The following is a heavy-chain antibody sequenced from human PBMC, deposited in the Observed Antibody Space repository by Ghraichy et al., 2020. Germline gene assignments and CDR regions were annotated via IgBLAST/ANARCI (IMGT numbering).Heavy chain of an antibody. CDR2: ISDSGGST. CDR3: AKRGVIGTTRGGMDV. CDR1: GFTFSTYA. D-gene: IGHD1-7*01. Sequence: ESLNISCASSGFTFSTYAMSWVRQAPGKGLEWVSTISDSGGSTSYADSVKGRFTISRDNSKNTLYLQMNSLRAEDTAIYYCAKRGVIGTTRGGMDVWGQGTTVTVSS. V-gene: IGHV3-23*01. J-gene: IGHJ6*02.